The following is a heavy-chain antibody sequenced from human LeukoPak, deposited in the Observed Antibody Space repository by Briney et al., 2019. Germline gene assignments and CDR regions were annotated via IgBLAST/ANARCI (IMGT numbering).Heavy chain of an antibody. CDR3: ARRVAGASYFDN. D-gene: IGHD6-19*01. Sequence: GGSLRLSCAASGFTFSSYAMSWLRQMPGKGLEWVGIIHPPDSDTRYSPSFQGQVTISADRSISTAYLQWSSLKASDTAMYYCARRVAGASYFDNWGQGTLVTVST. V-gene: IGHV5-51*01. J-gene: IGHJ4*02. CDR2: IHPPDSDT. CDR1: GFTFSSYA.